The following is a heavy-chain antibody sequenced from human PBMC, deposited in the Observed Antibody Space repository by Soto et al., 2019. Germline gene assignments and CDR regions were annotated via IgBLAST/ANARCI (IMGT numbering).Heavy chain of an antibody. J-gene: IGHJ4*02. Sequence: SVKVSCKASGGTFSSYAISWVRQAPGQGLEWMGGIIPIFGTANYAQKFQGRVTITADESTSTAYMELSSLRSEDTAVYYCARPDFDSGYALDYWGQGTLVTVSS. CDR3: ARPDFDSGYALDY. V-gene: IGHV1-69*13. D-gene: IGHD5-12*01. CDR2: IIPIFGTA. CDR1: GGTFSSYA.